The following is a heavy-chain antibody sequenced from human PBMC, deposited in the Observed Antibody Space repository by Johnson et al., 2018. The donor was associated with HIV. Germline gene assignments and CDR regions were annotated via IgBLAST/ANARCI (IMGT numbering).Heavy chain of an antibody. CDR3: AKDNKGFGELLDAFDI. CDR2: ITWNGGST. D-gene: IGHD3-10*01. CDR1: GFTFDDYG. Sequence: VQLVESGGGVVRPGGSLRLSCAASGFTFDDYGMSWVRQAPGKGLEWVSGITWNGGSTGYADSVKGRFTISRDNAKNSLYLQMNILRAEDTALYYCAKDNKGFGELLDAFDIWGQGTMVTVSS. J-gene: IGHJ3*02. V-gene: IGHV3-20*04.